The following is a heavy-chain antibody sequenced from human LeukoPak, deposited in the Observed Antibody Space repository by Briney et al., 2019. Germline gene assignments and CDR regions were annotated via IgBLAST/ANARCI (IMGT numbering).Heavy chain of an antibody. CDR2: IYYSGST. J-gene: IGHJ3*02. D-gene: IGHD2-15*01. Sequence: SETLSLTCTVSGGSISSSSYYWGWLRQPPGKGLEWIGSIYYSGSTYYNPSLKSRVTISVDTSKNQFSLKLSSVTAADTAVYYCARVVVENAFDIWGQGTMVTVSS. V-gene: IGHV4-39*07. CDR3: ARVVVENAFDI. CDR1: GGSISSSSYY.